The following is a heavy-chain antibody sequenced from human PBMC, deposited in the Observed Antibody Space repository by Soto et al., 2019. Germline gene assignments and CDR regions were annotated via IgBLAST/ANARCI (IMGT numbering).Heavy chain of an antibody. CDR2: MNRNSGNT. D-gene: IGHD7-27*01. Sequence: QVQLVQSGAEVKKPGASVKVSCKASGYTFTSDDINWVRQATGQGLEWMGWMNRNSGNTGYAQKFQGRVTMTWNTXISTAYRELSSRRSEDTAVYYCARERRLGIDGMDVWGQGTTVTVSS. J-gene: IGHJ6*02. CDR1: GYTFTSDD. CDR3: ARERRLGIDGMDV. V-gene: IGHV1-8*01.